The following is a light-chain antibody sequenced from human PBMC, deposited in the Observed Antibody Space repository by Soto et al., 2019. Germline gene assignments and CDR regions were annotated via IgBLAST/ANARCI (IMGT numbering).Light chain of an antibody. CDR3: AAWDDSLNGLV. Sequence: QSVLTQPPSASGTPGQRVTISCSGSSSNIGSNTVNWYQQLPGTAPKLLIDSNNQRPSGVPDRFSGSKSGTSASLAISGLQSEDEDDYYCAAWDDSLNGLVFGTGTKLTVL. V-gene: IGLV1-44*01. CDR1: SSNIGSNT. J-gene: IGLJ1*01. CDR2: SNN.